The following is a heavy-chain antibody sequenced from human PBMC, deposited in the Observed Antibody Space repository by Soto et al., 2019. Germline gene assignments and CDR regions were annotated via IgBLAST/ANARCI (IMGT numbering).Heavy chain of an antibody. J-gene: IGHJ4*02. CDR1: GGSVSSGSYY. CDR3: ARDRGPPTGYFDY. Sequence: PSETLSLTCTVSGGSVSSGSYYWSWIRQPPGKGLEWIGYIYYSGSTNYIPSLKSRVTISVDTSKNQFSLKLSSVTAADTAVYYCARDRGPPTGYFDYWGQGTLVTVSS. V-gene: IGHV4-61*01. CDR2: IYYSGST. D-gene: IGHD3-10*01.